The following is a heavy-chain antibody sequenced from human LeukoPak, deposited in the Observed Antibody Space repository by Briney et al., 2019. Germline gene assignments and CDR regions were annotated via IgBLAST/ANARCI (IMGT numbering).Heavy chain of an antibody. CDR2: ISSSSSYI. Sequence: PSETLSLTCAVYGGSFSGYYWNWIRQPPGKGLEWVSSISSSSSYIYYADSVKGRFTISRDNAKNSLYLQMNSLRAEDTAVYYCASWMVTASNWGQGTLVTVSS. V-gene: IGHV3-21*01. J-gene: IGHJ4*02. CDR1: GGSFSGYY. CDR3: ASWMVTASN. D-gene: IGHD2-21*02.